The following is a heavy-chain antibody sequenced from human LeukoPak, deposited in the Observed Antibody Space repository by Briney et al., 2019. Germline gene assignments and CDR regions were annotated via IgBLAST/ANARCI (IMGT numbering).Heavy chain of an antibody. CDR3: AKFTAATSIDY. J-gene: IGHJ4*02. CDR1: GGSISSYY. CDR2: IYYSGST. V-gene: IGHV4-59*05. D-gene: IGHD2-15*01. Sequence: SETLSLTCTVSGGSISSYYWSWIRQPPGKGLEWIGSIYYSGSTYYNPSLKSRVTISVDTSKNQFSLKLSSVTAAGTAVYYCAKFTAATSIDYWGQGTLVTVSS.